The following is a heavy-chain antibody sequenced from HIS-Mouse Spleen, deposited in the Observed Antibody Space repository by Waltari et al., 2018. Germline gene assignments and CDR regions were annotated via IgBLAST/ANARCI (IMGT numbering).Heavy chain of an antibody. D-gene: IGHD6-13*01. CDR1: GFTVSSNY. V-gene: IGHV3-53*02. CDR3: ARDVGYSSSWYSAFDI. Sequence: EVQLVETGGGLIQPGGSLRLSCAASGFTVSSNYMSWVRQAPGKGLEWVSVIYSGGSTYYADSVKGRFTISRDNSKNTLYLQMNSLRAEDTAVYYCARDVGYSSSWYSAFDIWGQGTMVTVSS. J-gene: IGHJ3*02. CDR2: IYSGGST.